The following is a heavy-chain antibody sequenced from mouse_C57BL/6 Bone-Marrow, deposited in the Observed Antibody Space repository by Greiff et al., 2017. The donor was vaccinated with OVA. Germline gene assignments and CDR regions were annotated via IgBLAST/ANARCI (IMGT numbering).Heavy chain of an antibody. CDR2: ISSGSSTI. D-gene: IGHD2-12*01. CDR1: GFTFSDYG. V-gene: IGHV5-17*01. J-gene: IGHJ4*01. Sequence: EVQRVESGGGLVKPGGSLKLSCAASGFTFSDYGMHWVRQAPEKGLEWVAYISSGSSTIYYADTVKGRFTISRDNAKNTLFLQMTSLRSEDTAMYYCARRLYRGLVDYWGQGTSVTVSS. CDR3: ARRLYRGLVDY.